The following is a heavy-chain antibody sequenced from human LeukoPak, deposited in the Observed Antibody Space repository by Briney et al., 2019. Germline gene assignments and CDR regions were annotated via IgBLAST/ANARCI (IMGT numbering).Heavy chain of an antibody. Sequence: GGSLRLSCAASGFTFSSYWMHWVRQAPGKGLVWVSRINSDGSTTTYADSVKGRFTISRDNAKNTLYLQMNSLRVEDTAVYYCARDLGSIAVAGTQDYWGQGTLVTVSS. CDR3: ARDLGSIAVAGTQDY. D-gene: IGHD6-19*01. J-gene: IGHJ4*02. CDR2: INSDGSTT. CDR1: GFTFSSYW. V-gene: IGHV3-74*01.